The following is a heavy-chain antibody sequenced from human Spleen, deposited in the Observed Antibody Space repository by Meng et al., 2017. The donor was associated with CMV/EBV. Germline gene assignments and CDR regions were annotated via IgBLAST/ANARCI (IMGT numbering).Heavy chain of an antibody. CDR1: YNFTTFG. D-gene: IGHD6-13*01. V-gene: IGHV1-18*04. J-gene: IGHJ5*02. CDR2: ISGNRGYT. CDR3: ARKRGREQHLVLGWFDP. Sequence: YNFTTFGMTWVRQAPGHGLEWMGWISGNRGYTDYAQKFQGRLTLTRDTSTSTAYMELRSPTSDDTAVYFCARKRGREQHLVLGWFDPWGQGTLVTVSS.